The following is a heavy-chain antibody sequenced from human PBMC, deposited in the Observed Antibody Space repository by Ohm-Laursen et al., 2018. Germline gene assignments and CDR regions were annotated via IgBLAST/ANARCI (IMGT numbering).Heavy chain of an antibody. D-gene: IGHD2-15*01. J-gene: IGHJ4*02. CDR2: IHTSGSSA. CDR1: GFTFSGYA. CDR3: VKGWYLVDY. V-gene: IGHV3-23*05. Sequence: SLRLSCTASGFTFSGYAMSWVRQAPGKGLEWVSSIHTSGSSAYYADSVKGRFTISRDNSKNTVYLQMNSLRAEDTAVYYCVKGWYLVDYWGQGTLVTVSS.